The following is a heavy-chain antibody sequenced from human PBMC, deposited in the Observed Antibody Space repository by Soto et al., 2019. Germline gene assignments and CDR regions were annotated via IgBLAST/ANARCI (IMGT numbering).Heavy chain of an antibody. Sequence: GXSVKISCKASGYTFTCYYMHWVRQAPGQGLEWMGWINPNSGGTNYAQKFQGWVTMTRDTSISTAYMELSRLRSDDTAVYYCARPSAYYGMDVWGQGTTVTVSS. CDR3: ARPSAYYGMDV. D-gene: IGHD1-26*01. V-gene: IGHV1-2*04. CDR1: GYTFTCYY. CDR2: INPNSGGT. J-gene: IGHJ6*02.